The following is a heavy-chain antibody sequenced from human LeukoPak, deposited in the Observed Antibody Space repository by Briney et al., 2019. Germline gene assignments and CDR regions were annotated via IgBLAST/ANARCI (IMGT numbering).Heavy chain of an antibody. J-gene: IGHJ4*02. CDR3: ARDQKRRDGYNYFDY. CDR2: ISSSGSTI. Sequence: GGSLRLSCAASGFTFSSYEMNWVRQAPGKGLEGGSYISSSGSTIYYADSVKGRFTISRDNAKNSLYLQMNSLRAEDTAVYYCARDQKRRDGYNYFDYWGQGTLVTVSS. V-gene: IGHV3-48*03. CDR1: GFTFSSYE. D-gene: IGHD5-24*01.